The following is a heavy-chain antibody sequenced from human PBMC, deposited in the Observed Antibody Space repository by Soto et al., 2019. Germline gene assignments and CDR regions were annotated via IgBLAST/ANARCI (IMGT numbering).Heavy chain of an antibody. CDR1: GGSFSGYY. V-gene: IGHV4-34*01. CDR3: ARHDY. J-gene: IGHJ4*02. Sequence: PSETLSLTCAVYGGSFSGYYWSWIRQPPGKGLEWIGEINHSGNTNYNPSLKSRVTISVDTSKNQFSLKLSSVTAADTAVYYCARHDYWGQGTLVTVSS. CDR2: INHSGNT.